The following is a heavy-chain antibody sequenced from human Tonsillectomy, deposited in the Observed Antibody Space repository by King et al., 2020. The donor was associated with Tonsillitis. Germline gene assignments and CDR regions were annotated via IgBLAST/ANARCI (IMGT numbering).Heavy chain of an antibody. D-gene: IGHD6-13*01. CDR1: RYTFNRYG. J-gene: IGHJ5*02. Sequence: VQLVESGAEVKKPGASVTVSCTAYRYTFNRYGISWVQQAPGQGLEWMGWISGYNGNTKYAQKLQGRATMTTDTSTSTAYMELRSLSSDDTAVYYCARDSSGSSSWYNWFDPWGQGTLVTVSS. V-gene: IGHV1-18*01. CDR2: ISGYNGNT. CDR3: ARDSSGSSSWYNWFDP.